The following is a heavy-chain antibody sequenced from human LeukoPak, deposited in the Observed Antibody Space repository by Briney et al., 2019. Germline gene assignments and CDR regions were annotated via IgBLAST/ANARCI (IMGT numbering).Heavy chain of an antibody. CDR1: GFSLSTSEVG. Sequence: SGPTLVNPTQTLTLTCTFSGFSLSTSEVGVGWIRQPPGKALERLALIYWNDDKPYNPSLKSRLTITTDTSKTQVVLTMANVDPVDTATYYCAHTYYYDSNGRHYYFNYWGQGTLVTVSS. V-gene: IGHV2-5*01. CDR3: AHTYYYDSNGRHYYFNY. CDR2: IYWNDDK. J-gene: IGHJ4*02. D-gene: IGHD3-22*01.